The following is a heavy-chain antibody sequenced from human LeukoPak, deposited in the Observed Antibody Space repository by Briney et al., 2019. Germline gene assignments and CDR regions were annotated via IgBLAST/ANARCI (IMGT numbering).Heavy chain of an antibody. V-gene: IGHV4-38-2*02. Sequence: SETLSLTCTVSGYSISSGYYWGWIRQPPGQGLEWIGSIYHSGSTYYNPSLKSRVTISVDTSKNQFSLKLSSVTAADTAVYYCAREGDRYGSGSYYYVGGGQGTLVTVSS. CDR1: GYSISSGYY. CDR3: AREGDRYGSGSYYYVG. CDR2: IYHSGST. D-gene: IGHD3-10*01. J-gene: IGHJ4*02.